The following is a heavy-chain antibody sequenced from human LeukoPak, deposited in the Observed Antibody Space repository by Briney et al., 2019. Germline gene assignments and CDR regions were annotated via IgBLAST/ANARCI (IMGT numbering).Heavy chain of an antibody. CDR1: GFTSSDYC. D-gene: IGHD6-19*01. CDR3: ASAVVYSSYYGMDV. CDR2: INHSGST. J-gene: IGHJ6*02. V-gene: IGHV4-34*01. Sequence: GSLRLSCEASGFTSSDYCMHWIRQPPGKGLEWIGEINHSGSTNYNPSLKSRVTISVDTSKNQFSLKLSSVTAADTAVYYCASAVVYSSYYGMDVWGQGTTVTVSS.